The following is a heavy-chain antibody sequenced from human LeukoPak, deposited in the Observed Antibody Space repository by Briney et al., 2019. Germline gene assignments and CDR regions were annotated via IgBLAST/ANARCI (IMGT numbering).Heavy chain of an antibody. CDR3: ARVPYSSGWYDGWFDP. CDR1: GGSISSGGYY. D-gene: IGHD6-19*01. CDR2: IYYSGST. J-gene: IGHJ5*02. Sequence: PSETLSLTCTVSGGSISSGGYYWSWIRQHPGKGLEWIGYIYYSGSTYYNPSLKSRVTISVDTSKNQFSLKLSSVTAADTAVYYCARVPYSSGWYDGWFDPWGRGTLVTVST. V-gene: IGHV4-31*03.